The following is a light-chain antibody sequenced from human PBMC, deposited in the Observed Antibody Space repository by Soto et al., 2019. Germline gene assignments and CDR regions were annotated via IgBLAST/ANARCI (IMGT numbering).Light chain of an antibody. CDR3: CSYAGSSTLAV. V-gene: IGLV2-23*02. CDR1: SSDVGSYNL. Sequence: QSVLTQPASVSGSPGQSITISCTGTSSDVGSYNLVSWYQQHPTKAPKLMIYEVGKRPSGVSNRFSGSKSDNTASLTISGLQAEDEADYYCCSYAGSSTLAVFGGGTQLTVL. CDR2: EVG. J-gene: IGLJ7*01.